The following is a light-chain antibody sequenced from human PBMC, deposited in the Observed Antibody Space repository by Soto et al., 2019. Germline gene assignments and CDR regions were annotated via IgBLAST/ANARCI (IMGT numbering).Light chain of an antibody. CDR2: KAS. J-gene: IGKJ1*01. CDR1: QSISRW. Sequence: DIQITKSPSTLSASVGDRVTITCRASQSISRWLAWYQQKPGKAPKLLIYKASNLESGVPSRFSGSGSGTEFTLTISRLQPEDLATYYCHQYKIRGPFGQGTKVEIK. V-gene: IGKV1-5*03. CDR3: HQYKIRGP.